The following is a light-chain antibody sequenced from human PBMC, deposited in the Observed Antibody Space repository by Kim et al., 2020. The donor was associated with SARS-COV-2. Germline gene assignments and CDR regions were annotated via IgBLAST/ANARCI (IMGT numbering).Light chain of an antibody. CDR3: QTWGTGIG. CDR2: LNSDGSH. V-gene: IGLV4-69*01. Sequence: QPVLTQSPSASVSLGASVKLTCTLSSGHSSYAIAWHQQQPEKGPRYLMKLNSDGSHSKGDGIPDRFSGSSSGAERYLTISSLQSEDEADYYCQTWGTGIGFGGGTQLTVL. CDR1: SGHSSYA. J-gene: IGLJ3*02.